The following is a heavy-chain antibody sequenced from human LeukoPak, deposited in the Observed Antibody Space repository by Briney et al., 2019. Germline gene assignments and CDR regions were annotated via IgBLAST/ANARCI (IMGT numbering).Heavy chain of an antibody. V-gene: IGHV1-8*01. J-gene: IGHJ6*03. Sequence: GASVKVSCKASGYTFTSYDIIGVRQATGQGLEWMGWMNPNSGNTGYAQKFQGRVTMTRNTSISTAYMELSSLRSEDTAVYYCARNYDFWSGYYGYYYYMDVWGKGTTVTVSS. D-gene: IGHD3-3*01. CDR2: MNPNSGNT. CDR3: ARNYDFWSGYYGYYYYMDV. CDR1: GYTFTSYD.